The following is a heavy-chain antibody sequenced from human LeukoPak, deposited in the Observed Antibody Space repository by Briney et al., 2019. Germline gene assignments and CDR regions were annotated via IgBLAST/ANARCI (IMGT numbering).Heavy chain of an antibody. V-gene: IGHV4-59*01. CDR1: GGSISSYY. Sequence: SETLSLTCTVSGGSISSYYWSWIRQPPGKGLEWIGYIYYSGSTNYNPSPKSRVTISVDTSKNQFSLKLSSVTAADTAVYCCAREITTDAFDIWGQGTMVTVSS. CDR3: AREITTDAFDI. CDR2: IYYSGST. D-gene: IGHD1-1*01. J-gene: IGHJ3*02.